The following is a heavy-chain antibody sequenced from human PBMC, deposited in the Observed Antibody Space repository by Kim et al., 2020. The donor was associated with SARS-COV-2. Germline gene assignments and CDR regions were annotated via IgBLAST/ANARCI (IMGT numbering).Heavy chain of an antibody. D-gene: IGHD3-9*01. CDR3: ASAYYDILTGYSH. J-gene: IGHJ4*02. V-gene: IGHV4-34*01. Sequence: YNPSRQSRVTISVDTSKNQFSLKLSSVTAADTAVYYCASAYYDILTGYSHWGQGTLVTVSS.